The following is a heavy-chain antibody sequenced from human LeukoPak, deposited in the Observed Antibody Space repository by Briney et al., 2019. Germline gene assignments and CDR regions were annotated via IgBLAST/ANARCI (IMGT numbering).Heavy chain of an antibody. V-gene: IGHV1-24*01. CDR2: FDPEDGET. CDR3: ATDRSLGWELLGGFDY. J-gene: IGHJ4*02. Sequence: ASVKVSCKVSGYTLTELSMHWVRQAPGKGLEWMEGFDPEDGETIYAQKFQGRVTMTEDTSTDTAYMELSSLRSEDTAVYYCATDRSLGWELLGGFDYWGQGTLVTVSS. CDR1: GYTLTELS. D-gene: IGHD1-26*01.